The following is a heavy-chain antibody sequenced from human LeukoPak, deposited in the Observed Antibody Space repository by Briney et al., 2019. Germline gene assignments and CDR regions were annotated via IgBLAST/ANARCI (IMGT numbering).Heavy chain of an antibody. D-gene: IGHD3-9*01. V-gene: IGHV1-2*02. J-gene: IGHJ5*02. Sequence: ASVKVSCKASGYTFTGYYMHWVRQAPGQGLEWMGWLNPNSGGTNYAQKFQGRVTMTRDTSISTAYMELSRLRSDDTAVYYCARVRYDILTGYFDWFDPWGQGTLVTVSS. CDR3: ARVRYDILTGYFDWFDP. CDR1: GYTFTGYY. CDR2: LNPNSGGT.